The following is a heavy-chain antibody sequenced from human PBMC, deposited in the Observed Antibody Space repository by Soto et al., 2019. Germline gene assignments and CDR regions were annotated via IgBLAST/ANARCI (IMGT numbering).Heavy chain of an antibody. D-gene: IGHD2-2*01. CDR2: INPSGGST. CDR3: ARASVLGRYCSSTSCPISY. V-gene: IGHV1-46*03. Sequence: ASVKVSCKASGDTFTSYYMHWVRQAPGQGLEWMGIINPSGGSTSYAQKFQGRVTMTRDTSTSTVYMELSSLGSEDTAVYYCARASVLGRYCSSTSCPISYWGQGTLVTVSS. J-gene: IGHJ4*02. CDR1: GDTFTSYY.